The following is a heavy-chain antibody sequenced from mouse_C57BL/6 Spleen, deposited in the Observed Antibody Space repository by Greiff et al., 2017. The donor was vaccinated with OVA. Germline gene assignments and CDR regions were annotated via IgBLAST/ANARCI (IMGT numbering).Heavy chain of an antibody. D-gene: IGHD1-1*01. J-gene: IGHJ4*01. CDR2: INPNYGTT. Sequence: VQLQQSGPELVKPGASVKISCKASGYSFTDYNMNWVKQSNGKSLEWIGVINPNYGTTSYNQKFKGTATLTVDQSSSTAYMQLNSLTSEDSAVYYCASLLTTVVVPHAMDYWGQGTSVTVSS. V-gene: IGHV1-39*01. CDR1: GYSFTDYN. CDR3: ASLLTTVVVPHAMDY.